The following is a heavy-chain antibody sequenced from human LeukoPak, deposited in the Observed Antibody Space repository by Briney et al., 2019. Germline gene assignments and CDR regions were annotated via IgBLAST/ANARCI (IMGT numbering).Heavy chain of an antibody. CDR1: GGSISSYY. CDR3: ARGRYYYGSGSYYIDY. V-gene: IGHV4-59*01. CDR2: IYYSGST. Sequence: PSETLSLTCTVSGGSISSYYWSWIRQPPGKGLEWIGYIYYSGSTNYNPSLKSRVTISVDTSKNQFSLKLSSVTAADTAVYYCARGRYYYGSGSYYIDYWGQGTLVTVSS. D-gene: IGHD3-10*01. J-gene: IGHJ4*02.